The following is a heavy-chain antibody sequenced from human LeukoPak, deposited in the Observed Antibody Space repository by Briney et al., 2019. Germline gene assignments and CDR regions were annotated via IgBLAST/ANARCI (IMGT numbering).Heavy chain of an antibody. CDR3: ARDALIRRDY. CDR2: IKQDGSEK. CDR1: GSTFSSYW. J-gene: IGHJ4*02. D-gene: IGHD3-16*01. Sequence: GGSLRLSCAASGSTFSSYWMSWVRQAPGKGLEWVANIKQDGSEKYYVDSVKGRFTISRDNAKNSLYLQMNSLRAEDTAVYYCARDALIRRDYWGQGTLVTVSS. V-gene: IGHV3-7*01.